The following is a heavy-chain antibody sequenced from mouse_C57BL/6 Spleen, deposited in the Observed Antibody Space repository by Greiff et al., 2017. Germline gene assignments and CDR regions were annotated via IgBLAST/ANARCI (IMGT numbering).Heavy chain of an antibody. CDR1: GFTFSDYG. CDR2: ISSCSSTI. CDR3: ARDSPYAMYY. Sequence: EVNVVESGGGLVKPGGSLKLSCAASGFTFSDYGMHWVRQAPEKGLEWVAYISSCSSTIYYADTLKGRFTISRDTAQNTLFLQRTRLMSEDTAMYYCARDSPYAMYYWGQGTSVTVSS. D-gene: IGHD2-12*01. V-gene: IGHV5-17*01. J-gene: IGHJ4*01.